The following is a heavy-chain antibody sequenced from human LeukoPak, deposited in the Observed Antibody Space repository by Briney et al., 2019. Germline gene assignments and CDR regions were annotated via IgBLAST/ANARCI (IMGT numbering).Heavy chain of an antibody. J-gene: IGHJ4*02. Sequence: GRSLRLSCAASGFTFSSYWMHWVRQAPGKGLVWVSRINSDGSSTSYADSVKGRFTISRDNAKNTLYLQMNSLRAEDTAVYYCARTAYCGGDCYSENDYWGQGTLVTVSS. CDR1: GFTFSSYW. CDR2: INSDGSST. CDR3: ARTAYCGGDCYSENDY. D-gene: IGHD2-21*02. V-gene: IGHV3-74*01.